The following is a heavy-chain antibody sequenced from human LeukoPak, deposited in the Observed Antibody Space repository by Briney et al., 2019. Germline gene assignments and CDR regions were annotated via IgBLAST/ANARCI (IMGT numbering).Heavy chain of an antibody. D-gene: IGHD4-11*01. CDR1: GFTFSRYA. Sequence: GGSLRLSCAASGFTFSRYAMSWVRQAPGKGLEWVPDIIDNGRTTYYADSAKGRFTISRDNSKNTLYLQMNSLRAEDTAVYYCVRINYNGWDFDYWGQGTLVTVSS. J-gene: IGHJ4*02. V-gene: IGHV3-23*01. CDR2: IIDNGRTT. CDR3: VRINYNGWDFDY.